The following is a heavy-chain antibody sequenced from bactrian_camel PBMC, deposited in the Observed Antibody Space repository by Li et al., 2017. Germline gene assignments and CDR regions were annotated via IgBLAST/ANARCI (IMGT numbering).Heavy chain of an antibody. CDR3: AASFSRAIGSIGTVSLSPSDYNY. CDR2: IWIADGKT. Sequence: HVQLVESGGGSVQAGGSLKLSCLVPRDTWRRFPNLCLAWFRQTPGQEREGVAAIWIADGKTTYADSVKGRFTISQNGTKNMAFLQLNNLKPEDTAMYYCAASFSRAIGSIGTVSLSPSDYNYWGQGTQVTVS. CDR1: RDTWRRFPNLC. V-gene: IGHV3S63*01. D-gene: IGHD3*01. J-gene: IGHJ4*01.